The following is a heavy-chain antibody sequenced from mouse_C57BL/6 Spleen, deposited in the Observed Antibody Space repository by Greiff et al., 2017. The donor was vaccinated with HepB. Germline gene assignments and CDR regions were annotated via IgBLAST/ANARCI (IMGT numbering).Heavy chain of an antibody. Sequence: VKLMESGPGLVAPSQSLSITCTVSGFSLTSYAISWVRQPPGKGLEWLGVIWTGGGTNYNSALKSRLSISKDNSKSQVFLKMNSLQTDDTARYYCARKGSYDYDTYYYAMDYWGQGTSVTVSS. J-gene: IGHJ4*01. CDR3: ARKGSYDYDTYYYAMDY. V-gene: IGHV2-9-1*01. CDR1: GFSLTSYA. D-gene: IGHD2-4*01. CDR2: IWTGGGT.